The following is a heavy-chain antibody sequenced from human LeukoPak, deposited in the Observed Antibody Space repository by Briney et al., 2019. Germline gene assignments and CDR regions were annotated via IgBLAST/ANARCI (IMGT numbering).Heavy chain of an antibody. D-gene: IGHD2/OR15-2a*01. V-gene: IGHV3-74*01. CDR1: GFTFSSYA. J-gene: IGHJ3*02. Sequence: QPGGSLRLSCAAFGFTFSSYAMSWVRQAPGKGLVWVSRINNDGNITTYADSVKGRFTISRDNAKNTLYLQMKSLRAEDTAVYYCTRELLYGNDAFDIWGRGTMVTVSS. CDR2: INNDGNIT. CDR3: TRELLYGNDAFDI.